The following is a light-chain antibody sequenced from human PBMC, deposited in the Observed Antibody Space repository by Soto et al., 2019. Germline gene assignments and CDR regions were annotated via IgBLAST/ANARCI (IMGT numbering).Light chain of an antibody. V-gene: IGKV3-15*01. CDR2: GAS. J-gene: IGKJ1*01. CDR1: QSVSSN. Sequence: EIVMTQSPATLSVSPGERATLSCRASQSVSSNLAWYQQKPGQAPRLLIYGASTSATGIPARFSGTGSGTEFTLTISRLQSDDFAVYYGQPYNNWPPWTFGQGTKVEIK. CDR3: QPYNNWPPWT.